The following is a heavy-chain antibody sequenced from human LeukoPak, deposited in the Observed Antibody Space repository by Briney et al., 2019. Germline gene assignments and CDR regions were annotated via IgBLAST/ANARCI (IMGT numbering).Heavy chain of an antibody. V-gene: IGHV3-21*01. J-gene: IGHJ4*02. CDR3: AREPYYDSSGYSPDY. CDR1: GFTFSSYG. CDR2: ISGSGSFI. Sequence: GGSLRLSCAASGFTFSSYGMSWVRQAPGKGLEWVSAISGSGSFIYYADSVKGRFTISRDNAKNSLYLHMNSLRAEDTALYYCAREPYYDSSGYSPDYWGQGTLVTVSS. D-gene: IGHD3-22*01.